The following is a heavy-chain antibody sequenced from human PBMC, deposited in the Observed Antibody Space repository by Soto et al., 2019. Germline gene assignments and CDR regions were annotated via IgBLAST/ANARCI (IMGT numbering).Heavy chain of an antibody. Sequence: LRLSCAASGFTFSSYAMSWVRQGPGKGLEWVSAISGSGGSTYYADSVKGRFTISRDNSKNTLYLQMNSLRAEDTAVYYCAKDPTTYYDFWSGYWPKASFDYWGQGTLVTVSS. D-gene: IGHD3-3*01. CDR2: ISGSGGST. J-gene: IGHJ4*02. CDR3: AKDPTTYYDFWSGYWPKASFDY. CDR1: GFTFSSYA. V-gene: IGHV3-23*01.